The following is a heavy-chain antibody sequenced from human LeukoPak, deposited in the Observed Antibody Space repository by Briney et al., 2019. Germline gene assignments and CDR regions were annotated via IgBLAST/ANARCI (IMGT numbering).Heavy chain of an antibody. Sequence: GGSLRLSCAASGFIFSNTWMAWVRQAPGKGPEWVAYIKNDGRETNYVDSVKGRFTVSRDNVKNSLYLQMNSLRADDTAVYYCATTAGRTGGNSWGQGALVTVSS. J-gene: IGHJ4*02. CDR1: GFIFSNTW. D-gene: IGHD1-1*01. CDR2: IKNDGRET. CDR3: ATTAGRTGGNS. V-gene: IGHV3-7*03.